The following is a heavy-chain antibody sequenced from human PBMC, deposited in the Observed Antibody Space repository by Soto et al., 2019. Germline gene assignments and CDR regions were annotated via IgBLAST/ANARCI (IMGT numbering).Heavy chain of an antibody. Sequence: SVKVSCKASGFTFTSSAVQWVRQARGQRLEWIGWIVVGSGNTNYAQKFQERVTITRDMSTSTAYMELSSLRSEDTAVYYCAADSYYYDSSGSDAFDIGGQGTMVTVAS. J-gene: IGHJ3*02. CDR3: AADSYYYDSSGSDAFDI. V-gene: IGHV1-58*01. D-gene: IGHD3-22*01. CDR1: GFTFTSSA. CDR2: IVVGSGNT.